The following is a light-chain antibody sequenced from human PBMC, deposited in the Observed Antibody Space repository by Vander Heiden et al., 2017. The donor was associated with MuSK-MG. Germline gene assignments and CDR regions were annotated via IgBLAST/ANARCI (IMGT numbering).Light chain of an antibody. V-gene: IGLV2-14*03. CDR1: SNDVGGYNY. CDR2: DVS. CDR3: SSYTALTTHV. J-gene: IGLJ1*01. Sequence: QSALTQPASVSGSPGQSITISCTGTSNDVGGYNYVSWYQQHPGKAPKLMIYDVSSRPSGVSNRFSGSKSGNTASLTISGLQAEDEAHYFCSSYTALTTHVFGTGTKVTVL.